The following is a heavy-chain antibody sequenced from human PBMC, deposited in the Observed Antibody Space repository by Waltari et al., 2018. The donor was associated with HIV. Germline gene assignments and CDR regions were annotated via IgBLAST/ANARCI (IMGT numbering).Heavy chain of an antibody. CDR3: ARLRFRKGGDGMDV. CDR1: GGTFSSYA. D-gene: IGHD3-3*01. J-gene: IGHJ6*02. Sequence: QVQLVQSGAEVKKPGSPVKVSCKAYGGTFSSYAISWVRQAPGQGLEWMGGIIPIFGTANYAQKFQGRVTITADESTSTAYMELSSLRSEDTAVYYCARLRFRKGGDGMDVWGQGTTVTVSS. CDR2: IIPIFGTA. V-gene: IGHV1-69*01.